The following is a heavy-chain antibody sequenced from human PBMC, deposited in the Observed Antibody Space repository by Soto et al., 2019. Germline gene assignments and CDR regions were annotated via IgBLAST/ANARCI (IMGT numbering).Heavy chain of an antibody. D-gene: IGHD2-21*02. V-gene: IGHV1-18*01. J-gene: IGHJ1*01. Sequence: QVQLVQSGAEVKKPGASVKVSCKASGYTFTSYGISWVRQAPGQGLEWMGWISAYNGNTNYAQKLQGRVTMTTDTSTSTAYMELRSLRSDDTAVYYCARGPNIVVVTDLGGGYFQHWGQGTLVTVSS. CDR3: ARGPNIVVVTDLGGGYFQH. CDR2: ISAYNGNT. CDR1: GYTFTSYG.